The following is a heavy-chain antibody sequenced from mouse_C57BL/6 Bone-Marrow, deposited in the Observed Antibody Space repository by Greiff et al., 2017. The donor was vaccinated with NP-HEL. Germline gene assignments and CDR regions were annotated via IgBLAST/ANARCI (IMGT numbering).Heavy chain of an antibody. V-gene: IGHV1-5*01. CDR2: IYPGNSDT. D-gene: IGHD2-3*01. CDR1: GYTFTSYW. CDR3: TRCDGYYEEGYYFDY. J-gene: IGHJ2*01. Sequence: EVQLQQSGTVLARPGASVKMSCKTSGYTFTSYWMHWVKQRPGQGLEWIGTIYPGNSDTSYNQKFKGKAKLTAVTSASTAYMELSSLTNEDSAVYYCTRCDGYYEEGYYFDYWGQGTTLTVSS.